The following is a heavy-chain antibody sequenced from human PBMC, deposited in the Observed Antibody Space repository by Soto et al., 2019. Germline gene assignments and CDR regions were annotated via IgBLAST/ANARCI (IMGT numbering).Heavy chain of an antibody. CDR1: GGSFSGYY. CDR3: ARGFPLDGSVYHLDY. D-gene: IGHD3-22*01. V-gene: IGHV4-34*01. CDR2: INDSGST. Sequence: QVQLQQWGAGLLKPSETLSLTCAVYGGSFSGYYWSWIRQPPGKEPEWIGEINDSGSTNYNTSLKSRVTISLDTSKNQFSLRLSSVTAADTAVYYCARGFPLDGSVYHLDYWGQGTLVTVSS. J-gene: IGHJ4*02.